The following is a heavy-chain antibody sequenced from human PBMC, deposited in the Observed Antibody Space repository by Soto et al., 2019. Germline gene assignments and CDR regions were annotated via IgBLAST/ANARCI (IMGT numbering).Heavy chain of an antibody. Sequence: ASVEASCKASGYTFTSYGICWVRQAPGQRLEWMGWISAYNGNTNYAQKLQGRVTMTTDTSTSTAYMELRSLRSDDTAVYYCARDNCSGGSCYSSWFDPWGQGTLVTVSS. D-gene: IGHD2-15*01. CDR3: ARDNCSGGSCYSSWFDP. V-gene: IGHV1-18*01. CDR1: GYTFTSYG. J-gene: IGHJ5*02. CDR2: ISAYNGNT.